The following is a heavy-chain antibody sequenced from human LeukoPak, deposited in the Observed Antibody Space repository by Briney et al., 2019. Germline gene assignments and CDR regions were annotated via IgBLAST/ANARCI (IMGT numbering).Heavy chain of an antibody. CDR1: GGSISSYY. V-gene: IGHV4-59*08. Sequence: SETLSLTCTVSGGSISSYYWSWIRQPPGKGLEWIGYIYYSGSTYYNPSLKSRVTISVDTSKNQFSLKLSSVTAADTAVYYCARGEGGAAAGLFDYWGQGTLVTVSS. J-gene: IGHJ4*02. D-gene: IGHD6-13*01. CDR3: ARGEGGAAAGLFDY. CDR2: IYYSGST.